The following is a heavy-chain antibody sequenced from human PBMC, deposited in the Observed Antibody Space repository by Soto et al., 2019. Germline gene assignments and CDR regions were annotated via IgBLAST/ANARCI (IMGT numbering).Heavy chain of an antibody. CDR1: GGPFSGYY. J-gene: IGHJ4*02. D-gene: IGHD3-9*01. V-gene: IGHV4-34*01. CDR2: IYYRGNT. CDR3: ARLEGLATISYYFDF. Sequence: PSETLSLTCAVYGGPFSGYYWSWIRQPPGKGLEWIGSIYYRGNTYYNPPLQTRVTISLDKSKSQFSLRLNSVTAADSAVYFCARLEGLATISYYFDFWGQGAQVTVSS.